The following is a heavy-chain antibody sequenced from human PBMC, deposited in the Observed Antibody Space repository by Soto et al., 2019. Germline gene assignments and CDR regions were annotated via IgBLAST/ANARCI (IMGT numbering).Heavy chain of an antibody. CDR3: ARVLGFLELSHWFDP. J-gene: IGHJ5*02. V-gene: IGHV4-31*03. D-gene: IGHD3-3*01. CDR1: GGSISSGGYY. CDR2: IYYSGST. Sequence: SETLSLTCTVSGGSISSGGYYWSWIRQHPGKGLEWIGYIYYSGSTNYNPSLKSRVTISVDTSKNQFSLKLSSVTAADTAVYYCARVLGFLELSHWFDPWGQGTLVTVS.